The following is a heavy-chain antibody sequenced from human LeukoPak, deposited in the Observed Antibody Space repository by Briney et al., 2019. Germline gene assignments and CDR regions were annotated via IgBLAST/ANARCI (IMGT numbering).Heavy chain of an antibody. CDR3: ARDRGYYDSSGYITLGAFDI. CDR2: IYSGGST. Sequence: GGSLRLSCAASGFTVSSNYMSWVRQAPGREREGVSVIYSGGSTYYADSVKGQFTISRDNYKNTLYLQMNSLRAEETAVYYCARDRGYYDSSGYITLGAFDIWGQGTMVTVSS. CDR1: GFTVSSNY. V-gene: IGHV3-53*01. D-gene: IGHD3-22*01. J-gene: IGHJ3*02.